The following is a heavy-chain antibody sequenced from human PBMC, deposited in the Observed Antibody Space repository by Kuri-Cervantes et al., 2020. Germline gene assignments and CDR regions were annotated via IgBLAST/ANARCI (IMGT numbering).Heavy chain of an antibody. J-gene: IGHJ6*02. D-gene: IGHD5-18*01. CDR3: ARDGCGDTAMAYYYYGMDV. CDR2: INPNSGGT. Sequence: ASVKVSCKASGYTFTGYYMHWVRQAPGQGLEWMGWINPNSGGTNYAQKFQGRVTMTRDTSISTAYMELSRLRSDDTAVYYCARDGCGDTAMAYYYYGMDVWGQGTTVTVSS. V-gene: IGHV1-2*02. CDR1: GYTFTGYY.